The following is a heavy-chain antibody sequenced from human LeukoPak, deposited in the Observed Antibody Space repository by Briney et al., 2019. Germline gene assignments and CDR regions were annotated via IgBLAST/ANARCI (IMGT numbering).Heavy chain of an antibody. CDR3: AGGRLQLWSFPLPYNHYAIDV. V-gene: IGHV4-34*01. D-gene: IGHD5-18*01. CDR1: GESFSGYF. J-gene: IGHJ6*02. CDR2: SNHFGST. Sequence: SETLSLTCAVSGESFSGYFWTWIRQPPGKGLEWIGESNHFGSTDYNPSLKSRVTISVDTSMKQFSLNVRSVTDADTAVYFCAGGRLQLWSFPLPYNHYAIDVWGQGTTVTVSS.